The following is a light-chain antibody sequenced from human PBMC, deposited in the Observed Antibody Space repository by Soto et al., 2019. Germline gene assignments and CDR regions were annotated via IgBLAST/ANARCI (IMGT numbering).Light chain of an antibody. CDR2: RDN. V-gene: IGLV1-47*01. J-gene: IGLJ3*02. Sequence: QSVLTQPPSASGTPGQRVTISCSGSTSNIGSSYVYWYRQLPGTAPKLLIFRDNQRPSGVPDRFSGSKSGTSASLAISGLRSEDDADYYCAAWDDSLSGPWVFGGGTQLTVL. CDR1: TSNIGSSY. CDR3: AAWDDSLSGPWV.